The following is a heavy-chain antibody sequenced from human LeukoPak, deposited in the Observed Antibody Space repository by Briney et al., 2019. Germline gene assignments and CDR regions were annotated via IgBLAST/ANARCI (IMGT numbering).Heavy chain of an antibody. J-gene: IGHJ4*02. V-gene: IGHV3-23*01. CDR1: GFTFSNYA. CDR2: ISGSGGST. CDR3: AKASAMIVVVSKHFDY. D-gene: IGHD3-22*01. Sequence: GGSLRLSCAASGFTFSNYAMTWVRQAPGKGLECVSGISGSGGSTYYTDSVKGRFTISRDNSKNTLYLQMNSLRAEDTAVYYCAKASAMIVVVSKHFDYWGQGTLVTVSS.